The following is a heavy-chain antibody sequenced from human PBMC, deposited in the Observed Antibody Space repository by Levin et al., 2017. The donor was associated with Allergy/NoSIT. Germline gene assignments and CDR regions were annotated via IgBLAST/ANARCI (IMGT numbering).Heavy chain of an antibody. CDR1: GFTFSSYG. Sequence: GGSLRLSCAASGFTFSSYGMHWVRQAPGKGLEWVAVISYDGSNKYYADSVKGRFTISRDNSKNTLYLQMNSLRAEDTAVYYCATGRYYDILTGFDPWGQGTLVTVSS. CDR3: ATGRYYDILTGFDP. CDR2: ISYDGSNK. V-gene: IGHV3-30*03. D-gene: IGHD3-9*01. J-gene: IGHJ5*02.